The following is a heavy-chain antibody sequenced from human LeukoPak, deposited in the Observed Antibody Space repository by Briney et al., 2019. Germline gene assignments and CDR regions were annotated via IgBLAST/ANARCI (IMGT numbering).Heavy chain of an antibody. CDR1: GFTVSSNY. Sequence: GGSLRLSCAASGFTVSSNYMSWVRQAPGKGLEWVSVIYSGGSTYYADSVKGRFTISRDNSKNTLYLQMNSLRAEDTAVYYCARDRLSSWGSIDYYYYYMDVWGKGTTVTVSS. D-gene: IGHD7-27*01. V-gene: IGHV3-53*01. J-gene: IGHJ6*03. CDR3: ARDRLSSWGSIDYYYYYMDV. CDR2: IYSGGST.